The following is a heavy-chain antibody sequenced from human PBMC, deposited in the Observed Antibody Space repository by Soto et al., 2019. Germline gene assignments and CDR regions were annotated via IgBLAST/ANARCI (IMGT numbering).Heavy chain of an antibody. CDR3: ARDARWYYYDSSGYSGQKDAFDI. CDR2: INPNSGGT. V-gene: IGHV1-2*02. CDR1: GYTFTGYY. J-gene: IGHJ3*02. Sequence: ASVKVSCKASGYTFTGYYMHWVRQAPGQGLEWMGWINPNSGGTNYAQKFQGRVTMTRDTSISTAYMELSRLRSDDTAVYYCARDARWYYYDSSGYSGQKDAFDIWGQGTMVTVS. D-gene: IGHD3-22*01.